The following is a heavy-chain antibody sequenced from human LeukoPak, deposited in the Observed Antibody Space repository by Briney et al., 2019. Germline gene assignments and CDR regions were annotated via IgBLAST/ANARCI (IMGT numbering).Heavy chain of an antibody. CDR1: GGAFSGYY. D-gene: IGHD5-12*01. J-gene: IGHJ4*02. CDR2: MTHSGSS. Sequence: SETLSLTCGVSGGAFSGYYWSWIRQAPGKGLEWIGEMTHSGSSNYNPSLRSRVTTSGDTSKNQFSLKLISLTAADTAVYYCARGNIVATILGGLHGTTAFDFWGQGILVTVSS. CDR3: ARGNIVATILGGLHGTTAFDF. V-gene: IGHV4-34*01.